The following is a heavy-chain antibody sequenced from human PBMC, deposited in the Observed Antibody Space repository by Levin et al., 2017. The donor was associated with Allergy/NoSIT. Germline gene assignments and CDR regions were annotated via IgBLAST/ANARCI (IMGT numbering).Heavy chain of an antibody. Sequence: AASVKVSCKASGGTFSSYAISWVRQAPGQGLEWMGGIIPIFGTANYAQKFQGRVTITADESTSTAYMELSSLRSEDTAVYYCARDWSGYHNLNPFDYWGQGTLVTVSS. D-gene: IGHD3-3*01. J-gene: IGHJ4*02. CDR3: ARDWSGYHNLNPFDY. V-gene: IGHV1-69*13. CDR1: GGTFSSYA. CDR2: IIPIFGTA.